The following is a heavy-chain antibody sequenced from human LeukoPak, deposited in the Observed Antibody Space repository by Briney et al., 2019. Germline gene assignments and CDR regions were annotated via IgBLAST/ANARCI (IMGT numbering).Heavy chain of an antibody. V-gene: IGHV3-7*01. D-gene: IGHD4-23*01. CDR2: MKQDGSEE. Sequence: PGGSLRLSCAASGFTFSTYWMSWVRQAPGKGLEWVASMKQDGSEEYYVDSVKGRFTISRDNAKNSVYLQMNSLRAEDTAVYYCASLRWFFDHWGQGTLVTVSS. J-gene: IGHJ4*02. CDR3: ASLRWFFDH. CDR1: GFTFSTYW.